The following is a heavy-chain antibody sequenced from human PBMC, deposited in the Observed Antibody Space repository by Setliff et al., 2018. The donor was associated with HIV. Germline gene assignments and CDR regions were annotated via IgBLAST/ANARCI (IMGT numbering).Heavy chain of an antibody. D-gene: IGHD2-2*03. CDR2: TTSNGRTT. J-gene: IGHJ5*01. Sequence: GGSLRLSCAASGFTFSAYAMTWVRQAPGKGLEWVSATTSNGRTTDYAESVRGRFILSRDNSGNTLYLQMTSLRAEDTAVYFCARAQLDIERRGCDSWGQGTLVTVSS. CDR3: ARAQLDIERRGCDS. V-gene: IGHV3-23*01. CDR1: GFTFSAYA.